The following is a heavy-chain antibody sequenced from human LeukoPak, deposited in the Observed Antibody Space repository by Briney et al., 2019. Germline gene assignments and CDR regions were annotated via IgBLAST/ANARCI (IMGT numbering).Heavy chain of an antibody. D-gene: IGHD3-22*01. V-gene: IGHV1-3*01. Sequence: ASVKVSCKASGYTFTSYAMHWVRQAPGQRPEWMGWINAGNANTKYSQKFQGRVTITRDTSASTAYMELSSLRSEDTAVYYCASGHYYDSSGYYPPFDYWGQGTLVTVSS. CDR3: ASGHYYDSSGYYPPFDY. CDR2: INAGNANT. CDR1: GYTFTSYA. J-gene: IGHJ4*02.